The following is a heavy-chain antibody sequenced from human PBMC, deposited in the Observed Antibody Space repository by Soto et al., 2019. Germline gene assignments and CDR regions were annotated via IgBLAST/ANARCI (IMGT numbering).Heavy chain of an antibody. CDR2: IYYSGST. CDR1: GGSVNSGGYH. Sequence: QVQLQESGPGQVKPSQTLSLTCTVSGGSVNSGGYHWSWIRQHPGKGLEWIGDIYYSGSTYYNPSLNSRVTISIDTSANPCSLHLSALTAADTAVYYCARAPIPNWNYFGMDVWGQGTTVTVSS. CDR3: ARAPIPNWNYFGMDV. J-gene: IGHJ6*02. V-gene: IGHV4-31*03. D-gene: IGHD1-1*01.